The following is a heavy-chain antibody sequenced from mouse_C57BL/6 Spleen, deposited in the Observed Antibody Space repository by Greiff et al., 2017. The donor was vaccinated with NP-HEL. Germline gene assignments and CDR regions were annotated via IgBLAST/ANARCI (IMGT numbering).Heavy chain of an antibody. D-gene: IGHD1-1*01. J-gene: IGHJ4*01. V-gene: IGHV1-39*01. CDR1: GYSFTDYN. CDR3: ARHYGSSSAMDY. CDR2: INPNYGTT. Sequence: EVKLMESGPELVKPGASVKISCKASGYSFTDYNMNWVKQSNGKSLEWIGVINPNYGTTSYNQKFKGKATLTVDQSSSTAYMQLNSLTSEDSAVYYCARHYGSSSAMDYWGQGTSVTVSS.